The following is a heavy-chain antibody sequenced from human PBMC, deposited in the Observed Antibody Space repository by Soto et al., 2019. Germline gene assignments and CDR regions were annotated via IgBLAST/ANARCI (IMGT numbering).Heavy chain of an antibody. V-gene: IGHV3-23*01. CDR3: AVHLGQNYYTMDV. CDR1: GFTFSNFV. Sequence: VGSLTLSCAASGFTFSNFVMSWVRHIPGKGLHWVSGITGSGGRAYYADSVKGRFTISRDNSRNTLYLQLSRLGAEDTAMYHCAVHLGQNYYTMDVWGQGTTVTVSS. J-gene: IGHJ6*02. CDR2: ITGSGGRA.